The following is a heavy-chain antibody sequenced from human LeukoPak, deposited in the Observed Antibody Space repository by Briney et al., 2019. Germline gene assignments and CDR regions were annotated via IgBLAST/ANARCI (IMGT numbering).Heavy chain of an antibody. CDR1: GFTFSRYW. J-gene: IGHJ4*02. V-gene: IGHV3-7*04. CDR3: ARWGGGFDY. Sequence: GGSLRLSCAASGFTFSRYWMSWVRQAPGKGLEWVANIKQDGSAKYYGDSVKGRFTISRDNAKNSLYLQMNSLRAEDTAVYYCARWGGGFDYWGQGTLVTVSS. CDR2: IKQDGSAK. D-gene: IGHD3-16*01.